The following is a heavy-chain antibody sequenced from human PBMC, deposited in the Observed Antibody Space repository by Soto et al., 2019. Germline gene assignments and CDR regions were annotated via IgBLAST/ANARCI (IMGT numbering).Heavy chain of an antibody. CDR1: GGTFSSYA. CDR3: AREKKYYYDSSGSPGAFDI. V-gene: IGHV1-69*06. Sequence: ASVEVSCKASGGTFSSYAISWVRQAPGEGLEWMGGIIPIFGTANYAQKFQGRVTITADKSTSTAYMELSSLRSEDTAVYYCAREKKYYYDSSGSPGAFDIWGQGTMVTVSS. CDR2: IIPIFGTA. D-gene: IGHD3-22*01. J-gene: IGHJ3*02.